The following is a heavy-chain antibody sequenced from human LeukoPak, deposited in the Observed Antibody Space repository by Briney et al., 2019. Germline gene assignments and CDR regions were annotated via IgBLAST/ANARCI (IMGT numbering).Heavy chain of an antibody. CDR1: GGSFSGYY. D-gene: IGHD1-26*01. CDR3: ARVRSYRDALDI. Sequence: KSSETLSLTCAVYGGSFSGYYWSWIRQPPGKGLEWIGEINHSGSTNYNPSLKSRVTISVDMSKNQFSLKLSSVTAADTAVYYCARVRSYRDALDIWGQGTMVTVSS. CDR2: INHSGST. V-gene: IGHV4-34*01. J-gene: IGHJ3*02.